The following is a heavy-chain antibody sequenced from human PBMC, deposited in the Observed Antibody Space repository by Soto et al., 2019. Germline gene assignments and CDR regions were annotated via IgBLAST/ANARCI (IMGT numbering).Heavy chain of an antibody. CDR3: IAYYYQSTSDY. CDR1: GFTFSGSA. V-gene: IGHV3-73*02. Sequence: EVQLVESGGGLVQPGGSLKLSCAASGFTFSGSAIHWVRQASGKGLEWVGRIRTKADSYATACAASVKGRFTISRDDSKNTAYLQMNSLKTEDTAVYYCIAYYYQSTSDYWGQGTLVTVSS. D-gene: IGHD3-10*01. J-gene: IGHJ4*02. CDR2: IRTKADSYAT.